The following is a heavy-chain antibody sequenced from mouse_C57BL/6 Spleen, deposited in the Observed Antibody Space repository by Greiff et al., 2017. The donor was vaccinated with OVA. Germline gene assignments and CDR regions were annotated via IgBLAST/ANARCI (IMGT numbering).Heavy chain of an antibody. V-gene: IGHV1-55*01. D-gene: IGHD2-4*01. CDR2: IYPGSGST. CDR3: ARRDYEYDGFAY. J-gene: IGHJ3*01. CDR1: GYTFTSYW. Sequence: QVQLKQPGAELVKPGASVKMSCKASGYTFTSYWITWVKQRPGQGLEWIGDIYPGSGSTNYNEKFKSKATLTIDPSSSTAYMQLSSRTSEDSAVYYCARRDYEYDGFAYWGQGTLVTVSA.